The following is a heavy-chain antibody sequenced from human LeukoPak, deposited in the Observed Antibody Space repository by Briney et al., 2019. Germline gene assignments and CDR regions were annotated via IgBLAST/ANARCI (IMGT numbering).Heavy chain of an antibody. J-gene: IGHJ5*02. Sequence: SETLSLTCTVSGGSISSGGYYWSWIRQHPGKGLEWIGYIYYSGSTNYNPSLKSRVTISVDTSKNQFSLKLSSVTAADTAVYYCARSSRDFWSGYYIRWFDPWGQGTLVTVSS. CDR2: IYYSGST. D-gene: IGHD3-3*01. CDR1: GGSISSGGYY. V-gene: IGHV4-31*03. CDR3: ARSSRDFWSGYYIRWFDP.